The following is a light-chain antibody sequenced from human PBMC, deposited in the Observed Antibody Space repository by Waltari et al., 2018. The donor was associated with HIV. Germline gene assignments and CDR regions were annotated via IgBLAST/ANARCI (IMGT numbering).Light chain of an antibody. Sequence: QSVLTQPPSVSAAPGQKVSISCSGSSSNLRNHFVSLYQQLPGAAPRLLIYENSFRPSGIPGRFSGSKSVTSATLDISGLQTGDEATYFCGAWDTRLSIVIFGGGTKLTVL. J-gene: IGLJ2*01. CDR1: SSNLRNHF. CDR3: GAWDTRLSIVI. CDR2: ENS. V-gene: IGLV1-51*01.